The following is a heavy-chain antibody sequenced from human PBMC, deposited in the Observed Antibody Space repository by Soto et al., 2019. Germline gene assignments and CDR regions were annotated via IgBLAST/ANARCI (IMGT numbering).Heavy chain of an antibody. J-gene: IGHJ4*02. V-gene: IGHV3-9*01. D-gene: IGHD5-12*01. CDR3: SKGRPRYSGLDTDFDA. Sequence: EVRLVESGGGFVQPGRSLRLSCTVSGFTFDEHSMHWVRHAPGKGLEWVSGINYNGGRVAYVDSVRGRFTIARDNANNSLFLQMNSLRPEDTGLYFCSKGRPRYSGLDTDFDAWGQGTPVTVSS. CDR1: GFTFDEHS. CDR2: INYNGGRV.